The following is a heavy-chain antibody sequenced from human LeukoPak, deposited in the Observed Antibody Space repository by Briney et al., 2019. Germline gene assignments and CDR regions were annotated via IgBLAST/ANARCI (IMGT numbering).Heavy chain of an antibody. CDR1: GFTFSGYG. D-gene: IGHD3-22*01. J-gene: IGHJ4*02. CDR3: AKGYDSSGYLHDY. Sequence: GGSLRLSCAASGFTFSGYGMHWVRQAPGKGLEWVAVISYDGSNKYYADSVKGRFTISRDNSKSTLYLQMNSVRAEDTAVYYCAKGYDSSGYLHDYWGQGTLVTVSS. CDR2: ISYDGSNK. V-gene: IGHV3-30*18.